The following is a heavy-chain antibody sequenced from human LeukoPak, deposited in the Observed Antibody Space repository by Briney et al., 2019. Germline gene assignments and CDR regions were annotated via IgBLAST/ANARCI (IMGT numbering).Heavy chain of an antibody. V-gene: IGHV4-30-4*08. CDR2: IYYSGST. Sequence: SQTLSLTCTVSGGSISSGDYYWSWISQPPGKGLEWIGYIYYSGSTYYNPSLKSRVTISVDTSKNQFSLKLSSVTAADTAVYYCARLYCTNGVCKDYWGQGTLVTVSS. CDR1: GGSISSGDYY. J-gene: IGHJ4*02. CDR3: ARLYCTNGVCKDY. D-gene: IGHD2-8*01.